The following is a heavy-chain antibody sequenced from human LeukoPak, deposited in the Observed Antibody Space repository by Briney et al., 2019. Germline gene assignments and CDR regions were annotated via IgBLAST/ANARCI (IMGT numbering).Heavy chain of an antibody. Sequence: PGVSLRLSCAASGFTFSSYAMSWVRQAPGKGLEWVSAISGSGGSTYYADSVKVRFTISRDNSKITLYLQMDNLRAEDTAVYYCAKHADTAMVGDYFDYWGQGTLVTVSS. CDR1: GFTFSSYA. J-gene: IGHJ4*02. D-gene: IGHD5-18*01. CDR2: ISGSGGST. CDR3: AKHADTAMVGDYFDY. V-gene: IGHV3-23*01.